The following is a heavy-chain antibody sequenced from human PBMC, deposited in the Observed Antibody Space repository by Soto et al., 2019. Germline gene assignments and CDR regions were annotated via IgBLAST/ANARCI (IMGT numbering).Heavy chain of an antibody. J-gene: IGHJ4*02. Sequence: QVQLQESGPGLVKPSETLSLTCAFSGGSISSYYWNWIRQSPGEGLEWIGYIFYSGTTKFNPSLESRVSLSIDTSKNQISLKLSSVTAADTAIYYCARGAGGNFDYWGQGTLVTVSS. CDR3: ARGAGGNFDY. V-gene: IGHV4-59*01. D-gene: IGHD3-16*01. CDR1: GGSISSYY. CDR2: IFYSGTT.